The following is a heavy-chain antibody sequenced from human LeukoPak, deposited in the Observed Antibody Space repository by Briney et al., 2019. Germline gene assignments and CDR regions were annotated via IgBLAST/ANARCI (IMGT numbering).Heavy chain of an antibody. CDR3: AHATGYLVH. Sequence: SQTLSLTCAISGDTVSSNTAAWNWIRQSPSRGLEWLGRTYYRSKWYNEYAVSVKSRIHVNPDTSKNQFSLQLNSVTPEDTAVYYCAHATGYLVHWGQGTLVTVSS. V-gene: IGHV6-1*01. D-gene: IGHD1-1*01. J-gene: IGHJ4*02. CDR1: GDTVSSNTAA. CDR2: TYYRSKWYN.